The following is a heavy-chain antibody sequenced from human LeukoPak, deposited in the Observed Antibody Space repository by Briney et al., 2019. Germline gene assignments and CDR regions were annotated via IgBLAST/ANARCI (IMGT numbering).Heavy chain of an antibody. CDR2: INHSGST. CDR1: GGSFSGYY. V-gene: IGHV4-34*01. CDR3: ARDHERFRGNWFDP. D-gene: IGHD3-10*01. J-gene: IGHJ5*02. Sequence: SETLSLTCAVCGGSFSGYYWSWIRQPPGKGLEWIGEINHSGSTNYNPSLKSRVTISVDTSKNQFSLKLSSVTAADTAVYYCARDHERFRGNWFDPWGQGTLVTVSS.